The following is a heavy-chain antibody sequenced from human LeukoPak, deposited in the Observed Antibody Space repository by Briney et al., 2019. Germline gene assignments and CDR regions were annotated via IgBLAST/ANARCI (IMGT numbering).Heavy chain of an antibody. V-gene: IGHV1-2*02. D-gene: IGHD3-16*01. CDR2: INPNSGDT. J-gene: IGHJ4*02. CDR3: ATQRGSYLWGTDFDY. Sequence: ASVKVSCKASGNSYIHWVRQAPGQGLEWMGWINPNSGDTKYAQKFQGRVTMTRDTSISTAYMELSRLTSDDTAVYYCATQRGSYLWGTDFDYWGQGTLVTVSS. CDR1: GNSY.